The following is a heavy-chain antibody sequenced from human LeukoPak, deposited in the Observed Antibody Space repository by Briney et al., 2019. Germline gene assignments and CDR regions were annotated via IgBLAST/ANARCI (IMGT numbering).Heavy chain of an antibody. CDR1: GFTFSSYW. J-gene: IGHJ5*02. CDR3: ERETGDIVLMVYDNWFDP. V-gene: IGHV3-7*01. D-gene: IGHD2-8*01. Sequence: QPGGSLRLSCAASGFTFSSYWMSWVRQAPGKGLEWEANIKQDGSEKYYVDSVKGRFTISRDNAKNSLYLQMNSLRAEDTAVYYCERETGDIVLMVYDNWFDPWGQGTLVTVSS. CDR2: IKQDGSEK.